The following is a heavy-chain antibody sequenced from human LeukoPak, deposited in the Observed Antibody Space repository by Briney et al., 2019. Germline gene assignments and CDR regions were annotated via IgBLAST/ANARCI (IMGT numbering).Heavy chain of an antibody. Sequence: GGSLRLSCAASGFTFSSYGMHWVRQAPGKGLEWVAVIWYDGSNKYYADSVKGRFTISRDNSKNTLYLQMNSPRAEDTAVYYCARDHGDYVYFDYWGQGTLVTVSS. V-gene: IGHV3-33*01. CDR2: IWYDGSNK. CDR3: ARDHGDYVYFDY. D-gene: IGHD4-17*01. CDR1: GFTFSSYG. J-gene: IGHJ4*02.